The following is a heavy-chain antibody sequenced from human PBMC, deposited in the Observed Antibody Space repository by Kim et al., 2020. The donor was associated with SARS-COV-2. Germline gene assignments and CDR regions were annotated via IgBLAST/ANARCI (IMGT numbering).Heavy chain of an antibody. CDR1: GDSVSSNSAA. Sequence: SQTLSLTCAISGDSVSSNSAAWNWIRQSPSRGLEWLGRTYYRSKWYNEYALSVKSRITINPVTSNNQFFLQLKSVTPEDTAVYYCVGGGGWNTWGQGTLVTVSS. D-gene: IGHD6-19*01. J-gene: IGHJ5*02. V-gene: IGHV6-1*01. CDR2: TYYRSKWYN. CDR3: VGGGGWNT.